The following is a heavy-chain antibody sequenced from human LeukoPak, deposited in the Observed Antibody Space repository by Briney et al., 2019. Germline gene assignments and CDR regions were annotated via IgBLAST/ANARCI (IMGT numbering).Heavy chain of an antibody. D-gene: IGHD3-22*01. CDR1: GFTFDDYA. CDR3: AKSNLCYYDSSGNQNWFDP. J-gene: IGHJ5*02. V-gene: IGHV3-43*02. Sequence: QPGGSLRLSCAASGFTFDDYAMHWVRHAPGKGLEWVSLISGDGGSTYYADSVKGRFTISRDNSKNSLYLQMNSLRTEDTALYYCAKSNLCYYDSSGNQNWFDPWGQGTLVTVSS. CDR2: ISGDGGST.